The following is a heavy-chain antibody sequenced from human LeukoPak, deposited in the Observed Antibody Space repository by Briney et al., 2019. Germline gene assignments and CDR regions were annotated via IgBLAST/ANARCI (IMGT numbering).Heavy chain of an antibody. CDR2: ISSTTYT. Sequence: GGSLRLSCAASGFTFSDYYMSWIRQAPGKGLEWISYISSTTYTNYADSVGGRFTISRDNAKNSMYLQMNSLRAEDTAVYYCARISGTYVFDYWGQGTLVTVSS. V-gene: IGHV3-11*03. CDR3: ARISGTYVFDY. D-gene: IGHD1-26*01. CDR1: GFTFSDYY. J-gene: IGHJ4*02.